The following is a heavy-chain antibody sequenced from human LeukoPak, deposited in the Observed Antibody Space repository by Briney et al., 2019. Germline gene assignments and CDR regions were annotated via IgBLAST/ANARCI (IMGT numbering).Heavy chain of an antibody. CDR2: IWYDGSDK. J-gene: IGHJ4*02. Sequence: GRSLRLSCVASGFNFRSYGMHWVRQAPGKGLEWGAIIWYDGSDKYYADSVKGRFTVSRDNSRNTLYLQMNSLRAEDTAVYYCARDLGSSGFFDYWGQGTLVTVSP. V-gene: IGHV3-33*01. CDR1: GFNFRSYG. D-gene: IGHD6-19*01. CDR3: ARDLGSSGFFDY.